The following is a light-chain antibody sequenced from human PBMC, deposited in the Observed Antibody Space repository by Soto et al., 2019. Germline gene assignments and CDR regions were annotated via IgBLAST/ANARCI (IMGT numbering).Light chain of an antibody. CDR2: GAS. CDR1: QSVSSN. Sequence: VLTQSPATLSVSPGERASLSCMPSQSVSSNLAWYQQRPGQAPRLLIYGASTRATGIPARFSGSGSGTEFTLTISSLQSEDFAVYYCQQYSNWPRTFGQGTKVDIK. V-gene: IGKV3-15*01. CDR3: QQYSNWPRT. J-gene: IGKJ1*01.